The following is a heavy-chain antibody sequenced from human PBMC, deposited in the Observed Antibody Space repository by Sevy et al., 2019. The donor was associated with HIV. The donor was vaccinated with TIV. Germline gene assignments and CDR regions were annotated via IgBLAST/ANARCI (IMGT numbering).Heavy chain of an antibody. Sequence: SETLSLTCTVSGGSISSSSYYWGWIRQRPGKGLEWSVNIYYSGSTYYNPSLTSRVTISVDTAKNQFSLKLSSVTAADTAAYYCARLNSNHFDYWGQGALVTVSS. J-gene: IGHJ4*02. CDR2: IYYSGST. CDR3: ARLNSNHFDY. V-gene: IGHV4-39*01. D-gene: IGHD4-4*01. CDR1: GGSISSSSYY.